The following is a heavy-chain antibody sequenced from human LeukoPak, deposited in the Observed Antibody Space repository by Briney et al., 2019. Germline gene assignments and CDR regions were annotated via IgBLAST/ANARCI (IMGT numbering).Heavy chain of an antibody. J-gene: IGHJ6*02. D-gene: IGHD3-10*01. CDR1: GFTVSSNY. CDR3: AKAIEAELWFGEIYYYGMDV. CDR2: IYTGVST. V-gene: IGHV3-53*01. Sequence: GGSLRLSCAASGFTVSSNYMSWVRQAPGKGLEWVSVIYTGVSTYYADSVKGRFTISRDNSKNTLYLQMNSLRAEDTAVYYCAKAIEAELWFGEIYYYGMDVWGQGTTVTVSS.